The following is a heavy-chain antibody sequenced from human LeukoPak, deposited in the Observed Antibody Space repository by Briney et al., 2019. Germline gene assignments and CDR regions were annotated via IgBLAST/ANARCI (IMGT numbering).Heavy chain of an antibody. Sequence: EASVKVSCKASGYTFTGYYMHWVRQAPGQGLEWMGWINPNSGGANYAQKFQGRVTMTRDTSISTAYMELSRLRSDDTAVYYCARGSRISLYYYYMDVWGKGTTVTVSS. V-gene: IGHV1-2*02. J-gene: IGHJ6*03. CDR2: INPNSGGA. D-gene: IGHD2-15*01. CDR3: ARGSRISLYYYYMDV. CDR1: GYTFTGYY.